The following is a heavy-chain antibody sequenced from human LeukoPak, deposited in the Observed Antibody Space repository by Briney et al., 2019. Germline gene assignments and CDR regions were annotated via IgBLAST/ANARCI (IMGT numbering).Heavy chain of an antibody. J-gene: IGHJ5*02. Sequence: ASVKVSCKTSGFSFTSYYKHWVRQAPGQGLKWMGMTNPSGGSTNYAQEFQGRLTMTRDTSTSTVYMELTSLRSDDTAFYYCARSWWGTDWSLYDNWFDPWGQGTLVTVSS. CDR2: TNPSGGST. V-gene: IGHV1-46*01. CDR3: ARSWWGTDWSLYDNWFDP. CDR1: GFSFTSYY. D-gene: IGHD3/OR15-3a*01.